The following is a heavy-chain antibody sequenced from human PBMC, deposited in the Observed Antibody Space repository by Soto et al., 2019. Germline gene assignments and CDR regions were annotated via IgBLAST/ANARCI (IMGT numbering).Heavy chain of an antibody. CDR1: GFTFSSYA. Sequence: GGSLRLSCAASGFTFSSYAMSWVRQAPGKGLEWVSAISGSGGSTYYADSVKGRFTISRDNSKNTLYLQMNSLRAEDTAVYYCARQQLVLTYGIDVWGQGTTVTVSS. V-gene: IGHV3-23*01. CDR3: ARQQLVLTYGIDV. CDR2: ISGSGGST. J-gene: IGHJ6*02. D-gene: IGHD6-13*01.